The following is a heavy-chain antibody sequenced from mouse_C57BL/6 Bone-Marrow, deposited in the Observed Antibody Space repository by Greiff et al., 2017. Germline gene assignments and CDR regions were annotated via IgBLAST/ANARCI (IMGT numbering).Heavy chain of an antibody. J-gene: IGHJ1*03. CDR2: ISNLAYSI. D-gene: IGHD2-4*01. CDR1: GFTFSDYG. V-gene: IGHV5-15*01. Sequence: DVMLVESGGGLVQPGGSLKLSCAASGFTFSDYGMAWVRQAPRKGPEWVAFISNLAYSIYYADTVTGRFTISRENAKNTLYLEMSSLRSEDTAMYYCARQDDYDWYFDVWGTGTTVTVSS. CDR3: ARQDDYDWYFDV.